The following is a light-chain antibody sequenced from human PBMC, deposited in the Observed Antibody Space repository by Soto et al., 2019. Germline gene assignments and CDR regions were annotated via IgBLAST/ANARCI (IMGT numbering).Light chain of an antibody. J-gene: IGKJ3*01. Sequence: EIVLTQSPATLSVFPGEKATISCGASQSVSDNLAWYHQKPGQAPRPLIYAASTRATGVPARFSGSGSGTEFTLTISSLQSEDSAIYYCQQYSSWPFTFGPGTKVAIE. CDR2: AAS. CDR1: QSVSDN. CDR3: QQYSSWPFT. V-gene: IGKV3-15*01.